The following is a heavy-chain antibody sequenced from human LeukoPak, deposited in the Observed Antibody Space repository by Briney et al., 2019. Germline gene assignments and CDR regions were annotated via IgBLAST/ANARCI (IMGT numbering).Heavy chain of an antibody. CDR2: IKQDGSER. CDR3: ARDYRNKGMDV. Sequence: GGSLRLSCAASGFTFSSYWMSWVRQAPGKGLEWVANIKQDGSERYYVDSVKGRFTISRDNAKNSLYLQMNSLRADDTAVYYCARDYRNKGMDVWGQGTTVTVSS. CDR1: GFTFSSYW. D-gene: IGHD3-16*02. J-gene: IGHJ6*02. V-gene: IGHV3-7*03.